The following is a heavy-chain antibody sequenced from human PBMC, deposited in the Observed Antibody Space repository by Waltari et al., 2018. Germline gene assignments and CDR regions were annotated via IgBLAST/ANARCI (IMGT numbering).Heavy chain of an antibody. CDR2: IIPILGIA. CDR3: ARYSGSYSWDDAFDI. J-gene: IGHJ3*02. V-gene: IGHV1-69*04. CDR1: GGTFSSYA. D-gene: IGHD1-26*01. Sequence: QVQLVQSGAEVKKPGSSVKVSCKASGGTFSSYAISCVRQAPGQGLEWMGGIIPILGIANYAQKFQGRVTITADESTSTAYMELSSLRSEGTAVYYCARYSGSYSWDDAFDIWGQGTMVTVSS.